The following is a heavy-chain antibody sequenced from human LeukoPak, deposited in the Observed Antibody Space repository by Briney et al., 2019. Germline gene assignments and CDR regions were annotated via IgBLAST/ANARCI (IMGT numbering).Heavy chain of an antibody. J-gene: IGHJ5*02. CDR3: ARDSCRSASCYNNWFDP. D-gene: IGHD2-2*01. CDR2: MYTSGST. CDR1: GDSISDYY. V-gene: IGHV4-4*07. Sequence: SETLSLTCTVSGDSISDYYWSWIRLPAGKGLEWVGRMYTSGSTNHNPSLKSRVTLSLGKSKNQFSLKLRSVTAADTAVYFCARDSCRSASCYNNWFDPWGQGTLVTVSS.